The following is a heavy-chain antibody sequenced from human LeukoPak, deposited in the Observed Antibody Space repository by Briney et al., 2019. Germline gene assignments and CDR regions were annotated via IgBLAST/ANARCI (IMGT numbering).Heavy chain of an antibody. D-gene: IGHD6-13*01. V-gene: IGHV4-59*08. CDR3: ARSAAGVSYGMDV. Sequence: PSETLSLTCTVSGGSISSYYWSWIRQPPGKGLEWIGHIYYSGSTNYNPSLKSRVTISVTKNQFSLKLSSVTAADTAVYFCARSAAGVSYGMDVWGQGTTVTVSS. CDR2: IYYSGST. CDR1: GGSISSYY. J-gene: IGHJ6*02.